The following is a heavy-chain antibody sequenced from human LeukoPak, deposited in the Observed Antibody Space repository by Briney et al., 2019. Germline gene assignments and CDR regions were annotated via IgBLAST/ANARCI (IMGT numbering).Heavy chain of an antibody. D-gene: IGHD6-6*01. Sequence: GGSLRLSCAASGFTFSRYAMSWVRQAPGKGLEWVSGISGSGGSRYYADSVKGRFTISRDNSKNTLYLQMNSLRAEDTAVYYCAKSSRVARPNYFDYWGQGTLVTVSS. CDR1: GFTFSRYA. J-gene: IGHJ4*02. CDR2: ISGSGGSR. V-gene: IGHV3-23*01. CDR3: AKSSRVARPNYFDY.